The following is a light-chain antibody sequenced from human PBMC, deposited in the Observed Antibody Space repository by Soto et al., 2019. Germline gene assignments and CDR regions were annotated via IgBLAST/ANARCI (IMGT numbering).Light chain of an antibody. CDR1: QTVNNNY. CDR3: QQYGSSLPIT. Sequence: EIVLTQSPGTLSLSPGERATLSCRASQTVNNNYLAWYQQRPGQAPRLLIYGASPRATGIPDRFSGSGSGTDFALIISRLEPEDFAVYYCQQYGSSLPITFGPGNKVDFK. CDR2: GAS. V-gene: IGKV3-20*01. J-gene: IGKJ3*01.